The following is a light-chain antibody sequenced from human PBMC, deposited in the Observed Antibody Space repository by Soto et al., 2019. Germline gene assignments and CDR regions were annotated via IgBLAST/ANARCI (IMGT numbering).Light chain of an antibody. Sequence: DIQMTQSPSTLSASVGDRVTISCRASQIISSFLNWYQQKPGKAPKLLIFLASSLQSGVPSGFSGSGSGADFTLTISSLQPEDFATYYCQQSYTVPLTFGQGTKVDIK. V-gene: IGKV1-39*01. CDR3: QQSYTVPLT. CDR2: LAS. CDR1: QIISSF. J-gene: IGKJ1*01.